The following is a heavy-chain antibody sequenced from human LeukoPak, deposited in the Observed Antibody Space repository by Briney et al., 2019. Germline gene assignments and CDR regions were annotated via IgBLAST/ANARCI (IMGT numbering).Heavy chain of an antibody. D-gene: IGHD5-12*01. J-gene: IGHJ4*02. V-gene: IGHV3-23*01. CDR1: GFTFSSYA. Sequence: PGGSVRHSCAASGFTFSSYAMSWVRQTPGKGLEWVSAISGSGGSTYYAVSVKGRFTISRDNSKNTLYLQMNSLRAEDTAVYYCANGYSGYDQPFDYWGQGTLVTVS. CDR3: ANGYSGYDQPFDY. CDR2: ISGSGGST.